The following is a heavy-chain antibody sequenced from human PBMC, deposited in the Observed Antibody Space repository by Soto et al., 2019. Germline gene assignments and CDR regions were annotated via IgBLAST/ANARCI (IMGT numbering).Heavy chain of an antibody. V-gene: IGHV3-48*01. J-gene: IGHJ6*03. CDR1: GFTFSSYS. CDR3: AKDSITGTYYYYMDV. D-gene: IGHD1-20*01. CDR2: ISTSSSTI. Sequence: PGGSLRLSCAASGFTFSSYSMKWVRQAPGKGLEWVSYISTSSSTIYYADSVKGRFTISRDDAKNSLYLQMNNLRAEDTAVYYCAKDSITGTYYYYMDVWGKGTTVTVSS.